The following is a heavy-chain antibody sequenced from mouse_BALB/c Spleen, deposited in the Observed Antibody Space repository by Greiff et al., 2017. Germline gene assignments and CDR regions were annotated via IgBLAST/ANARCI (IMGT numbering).Heavy chain of an antibody. CDR2: ILPGSGST. Sequence: VQLQQSGAELMKPGASVKISCKATGYTFSSYWIEWVKQRPGHGLEWIGEILPGSGSTNYNEKFKGKATFTADTSSNTAYMQLSSLTSEDSAVYYCATYYRYDGGFAYWGQGTLVTVSA. D-gene: IGHD2-14*01. J-gene: IGHJ3*01. CDR1: GYTFSSYW. CDR3: ATYYRYDGGFAY. V-gene: IGHV1-9*01.